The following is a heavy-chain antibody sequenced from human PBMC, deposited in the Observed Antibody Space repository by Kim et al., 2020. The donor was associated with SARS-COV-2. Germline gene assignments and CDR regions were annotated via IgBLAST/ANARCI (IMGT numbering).Heavy chain of an antibody. CDR3: ARISGSYPNFDY. V-gene: IGHV3-30-3*01. CDR2: ISYDGSNK. Sequence: GGSLRLSCAASGFTFSSYAMHWVRQAPGKGLEWVAVISYDGSNKYYADSVKGRFTISRDNSKNTLYLQMNSLRAEDTAVYYCARISGSYPNFDYWGQGTL. D-gene: IGHD1-26*01. J-gene: IGHJ4*02. CDR1: GFTFSSYA.